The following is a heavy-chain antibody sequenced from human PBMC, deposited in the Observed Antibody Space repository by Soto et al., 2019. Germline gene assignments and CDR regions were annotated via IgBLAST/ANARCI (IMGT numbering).Heavy chain of an antibody. D-gene: IGHD6-6*01. CDR3: ARDRTIAAPDYLDS. CDR1: GFTFSSYG. CDR2: ISSSSSFI. J-gene: IGHJ4*02. V-gene: IGHV3-21*01. Sequence: GGSLRLSCAASGFTFSSYGMNWVRQAPGKGLEWVSYISSSSSFIKYADSVKGRFTISRDNAKNSMSLQMTSLRAEDTAIYYCARDRTIAAPDYLDSWGQGTLVTVSS.